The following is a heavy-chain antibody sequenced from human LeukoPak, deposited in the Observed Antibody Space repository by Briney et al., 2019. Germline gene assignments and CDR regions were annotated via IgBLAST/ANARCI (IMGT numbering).Heavy chain of an antibody. CDR1: GYTFTGYY. Sequence: GASVTVSRKASGYTFTGYYVHWVRQAPGQGREGMGWINPSSGGANSAQKFQGRVTMTRDTSISTAYLELSRLRPDDTAVYYCARSCRGRRFDYWGQGTLVTVSS. CDR2: INPSSGGA. CDR3: ARSCRGRRFDY. V-gene: IGHV1-2*02. J-gene: IGHJ4*02.